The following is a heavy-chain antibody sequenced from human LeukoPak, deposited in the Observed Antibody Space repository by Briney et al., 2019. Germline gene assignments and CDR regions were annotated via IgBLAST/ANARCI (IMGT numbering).Heavy chain of an antibody. V-gene: IGHV1-18*01. CDR3: ARDDDIVAIGWFDP. Sequence: ASEKVSCKASGYTFTSYGISWVRQAPGQGLEWMGWISAYNGNTNYAQKLQGRVTMTTDTSTSTAYMELRSLRSDDTAVYYCARDDDIVAIGWFDPWGQGTLVTVSS. J-gene: IGHJ5*02. CDR2: ISAYNGNT. D-gene: IGHD5-12*01. CDR1: GYTFTSYG.